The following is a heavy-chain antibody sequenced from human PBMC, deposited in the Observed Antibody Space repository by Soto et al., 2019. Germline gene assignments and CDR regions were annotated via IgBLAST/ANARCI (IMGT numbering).Heavy chain of an antibody. Sequence: LSLTCTVSGGSISSGDYYWSWIRQPPGKGLEWIGYIYYSGSTYYNPSLKSRVTISVDTSKNQFSLKLSSVIAADTAVYYCARGEPSSGFFDYWGQVTLVTVSS. CDR3: ARGEPSSGFFDY. CDR1: GGSISSGDYY. J-gene: IGHJ4*02. V-gene: IGHV4-30-4*01. D-gene: IGHD3-22*01. CDR2: IYYSGST.